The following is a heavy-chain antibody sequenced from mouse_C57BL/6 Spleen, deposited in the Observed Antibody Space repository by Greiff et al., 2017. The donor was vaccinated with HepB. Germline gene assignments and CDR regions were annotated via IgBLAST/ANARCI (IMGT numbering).Heavy chain of an antibody. D-gene: IGHD1-1*01. CDR1: GFTFSSYG. CDR3: ARQDYYGSSFVDDAMDY. CDR2: ISSGGSYT. V-gene: IGHV5-6*01. Sequence: EVKLVESGGDLVKPGGSLKLSCAASGFTFSSYGMSWVRQTPDKRLEWVATISSGGSYTYYPDSVKGRYTISRDNAKNTLYLQMSSLKSEDTAMYYCARQDYYGSSFVDDAMDYWGQGTSVTVSS. J-gene: IGHJ4*01.